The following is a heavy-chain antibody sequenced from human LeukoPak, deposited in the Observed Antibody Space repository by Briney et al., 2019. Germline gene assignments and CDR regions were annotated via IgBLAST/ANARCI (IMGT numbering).Heavy chain of an antibody. CDR2: ISTSGNTM. CDR3: ATRPIVGAPY. V-gene: IGHV3-48*01. D-gene: IGHD1-26*01. CDR1: GLTFSDYT. Sequence: PGGSLRLSCAASGLTFSDYTMNWVRQAPGKGLEWVSFISTSGNTMYYADSVKGRFTISRDNSKNTLFVQMNSLRAEDTAVYYCATRPIVGAPYWGQGTLVTVSS. J-gene: IGHJ4*02.